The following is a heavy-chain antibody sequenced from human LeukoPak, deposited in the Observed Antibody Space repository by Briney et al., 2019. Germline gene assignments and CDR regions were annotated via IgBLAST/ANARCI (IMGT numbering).Heavy chain of an antibody. CDR2: ISWRGDAL. J-gene: IGHJ4*02. D-gene: IGHD3-10*01. Sequence: PGRSLRLSCAATGFTFDDYAMHWVRQRPGKGLEWVAGISWRGDALGYADSVKHRFNIYRDNAKDSLYLQINSLRTDDMALYYCAKSGISDYSGYYLDHWGLGTLVTVSS. CDR3: AKSGISDYSGYYLDH. V-gene: IGHV3-9*03. CDR1: GFTFDDYA.